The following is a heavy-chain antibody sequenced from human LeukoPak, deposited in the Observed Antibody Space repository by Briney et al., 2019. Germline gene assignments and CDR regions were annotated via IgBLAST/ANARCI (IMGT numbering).Heavy chain of an antibody. V-gene: IGHV3-53*01. D-gene: IGHD2-2*01. J-gene: IGHJ4*02. CDR2: IYSGGST. CDR1: GFTVSSNY. CDR3: ARSRVWRGPAAFDY. Sequence: GSLRLSCAASGFTVSSNYMSWVRQAPGKGLEWVSVIYSGGSTYYAYSVKGRFTISRDNSKNTLYLQMNSLRAEDTAVYYCARSRVWRGPAAFDYWGQGTLVTVSS.